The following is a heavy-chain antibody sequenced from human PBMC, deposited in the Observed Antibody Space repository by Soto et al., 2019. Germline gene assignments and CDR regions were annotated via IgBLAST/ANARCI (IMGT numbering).Heavy chain of an antibody. CDR1: GGSISSSNW. CDR3: ARDRYDSSGYVIIDAFDI. D-gene: IGHD3-22*01. Sequence: SETLSLTCAVSGGSISSSNWWSWVRQPPGKGLEWIGEIYHSGSTNYNPSLKSRVTISVDKSKNQFSLKLSSVTAADTAVYYCARDRYDSSGYVIIDAFDIWGQGTMVTVSS. CDR2: IYHSGST. V-gene: IGHV4-4*02. J-gene: IGHJ3*02.